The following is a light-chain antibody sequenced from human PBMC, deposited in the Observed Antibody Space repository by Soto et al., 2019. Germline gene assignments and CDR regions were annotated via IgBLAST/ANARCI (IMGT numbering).Light chain of an antibody. Sequence: EIVMTQSPATLSVSPGERATLSCRASQSVSSNLAWYQQKPGQAPRLLIYGASTRATGIPARFSGSGSGTEFTLTISSLQSEDFAVYYCQQYNNGPQTFGQGTRWISN. CDR2: GAS. J-gene: IGKJ1*01. V-gene: IGKV3-15*01. CDR3: QQYNNGPQT. CDR1: QSVSSN.